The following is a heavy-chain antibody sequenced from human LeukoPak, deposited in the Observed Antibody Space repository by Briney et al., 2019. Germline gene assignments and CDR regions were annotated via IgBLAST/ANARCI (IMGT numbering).Heavy chain of an antibody. CDR3: ARDPSAYCSGGSCSDV. Sequence: ASVKVSCKASGYTFTSYGISWVRQAPGQGLEWMGGISAYNGNTNYAQKLQGRVTMTTDTSTSTAYMELRSLRSDDTAVYYCARDPSAYCSGGSCSDVWGQGTLVTVSS. CDR2: ISAYNGNT. D-gene: IGHD2-15*01. J-gene: IGHJ4*02. V-gene: IGHV1-18*01. CDR1: GYTFTSYG.